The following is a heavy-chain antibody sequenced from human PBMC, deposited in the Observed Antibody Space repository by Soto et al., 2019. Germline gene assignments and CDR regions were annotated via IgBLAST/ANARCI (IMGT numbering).Heavy chain of an antibody. V-gene: IGHV1-18*01. CDR2: ISAYNGNT. CDR1: GYTFTSYG. J-gene: IGHJ5*02. D-gene: IGHD3-10*01. Sequence: ASVKVSCKASGYTFTSYGISWVRQAPGQGLEWMGWISAYNGNTNYAQKLQGRVTMTTDTSTSTAYMELRSLRSDDTAVYYCARDLSRDSDNWFDPWGQGTLVTVSS. CDR3: ARDLSRDSDNWFDP.